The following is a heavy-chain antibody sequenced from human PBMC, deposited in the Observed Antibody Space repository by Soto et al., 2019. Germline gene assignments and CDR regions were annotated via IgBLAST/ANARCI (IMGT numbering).Heavy chain of an antibody. Sequence: EVQLLETGGGLVQPGGSLRLSCAASGFTFSSYAMSWVRQAPGKGLEWVSVISGSGGSKYYADSVKGRLTISRDNSKNTRYLQMNSLRAEDTAVYYCAKRGSGSQFDYWGQGTLVTVSS. CDR2: ISGSGGSK. D-gene: IGHD1-26*01. CDR1: GFTFSSYA. J-gene: IGHJ4*02. V-gene: IGHV3-23*01. CDR3: AKRGSGSQFDY.